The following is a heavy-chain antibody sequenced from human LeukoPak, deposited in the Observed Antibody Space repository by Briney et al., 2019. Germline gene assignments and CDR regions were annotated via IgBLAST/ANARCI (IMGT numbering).Heavy chain of an antibody. D-gene: IGHD6-19*01. V-gene: IGHV1-69*13. Sequence: ASVKVSCKASGGTFSSYAISWVRQAPGQGLEWMGGIIPIFGTANYAQKFQGRVTITADESTSTAYMELSSLRSEDTAVYYCASQTSHTSGWYGELDYWGQGTLVTVSS. CDR3: ASQTSHTSGWYGELDY. J-gene: IGHJ4*02. CDR1: GGTFSSYA. CDR2: IIPIFGTA.